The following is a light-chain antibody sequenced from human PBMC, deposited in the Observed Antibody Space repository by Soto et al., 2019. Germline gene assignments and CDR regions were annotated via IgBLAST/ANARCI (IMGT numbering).Light chain of an antibody. CDR1: QSVSSN. V-gene: IGKV3-20*01. Sequence: EIVLTQSPRTLSLSPGERATLSCRASQSVSSNLAWYQQKPGQAPRLLIYGASSRATGIPDRFSGTGSGTDFTLTISRLEPEDFAVYYCQQYGSSPRTFGQGTKVDIK. J-gene: IGKJ1*01. CDR3: QQYGSSPRT. CDR2: GAS.